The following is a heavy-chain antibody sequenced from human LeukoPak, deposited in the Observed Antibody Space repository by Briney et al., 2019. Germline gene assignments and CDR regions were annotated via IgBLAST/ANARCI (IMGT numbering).Heavy chain of an antibody. Sequence: SGGSLRLSCAASGFTFSSYSMNWVRQAPGKRLEWVSSISSSSSYIYYADSVKGRFTISRDNAKNSLYLKMNSLRAEDTAVYYCARDVSSSWSSYYYYYMDVWGKGTTVTVSS. CDR3: ARDVSSSWSSYYYYYMDV. D-gene: IGHD6-13*01. V-gene: IGHV3-21*01. J-gene: IGHJ6*03. CDR1: GFTFSSYS. CDR2: ISSSSSYI.